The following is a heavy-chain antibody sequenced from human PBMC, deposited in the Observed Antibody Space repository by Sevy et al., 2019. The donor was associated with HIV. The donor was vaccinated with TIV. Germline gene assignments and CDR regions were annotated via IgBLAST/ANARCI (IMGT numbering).Heavy chain of an antibody. Sequence: GGSLRLSCAASGFPFSSYAMSWVRQAPGKGLEWVSTLIGGGSRTYYADSVTGRFIISRDNSRNTLYLQMNSLRAEDTAIYDGANRRVQSGLSGGGANYGMDVCGRGTTVTVSS. V-gene: IGHV3-23*01. J-gene: IGHJ6*02. CDR3: ANRRVQSGLSGGGANYGMDV. CDR2: LIGGGSRT. D-gene: IGHD2-8*02. CDR1: GFPFSSYA.